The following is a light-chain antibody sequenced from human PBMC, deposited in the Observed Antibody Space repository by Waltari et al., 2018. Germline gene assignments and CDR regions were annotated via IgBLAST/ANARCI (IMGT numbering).Light chain of an antibody. J-gene: IGKJ4*01. CDR1: QGISNY. Sequence: DTQINQSPSSLSASVDDGATITCRASQGISNYLAWFQQKPGRAPKPLIYAASTLESGVPSKFSGSGSGTDFTLTINSLQPEDFASYYCQQYGSFPLTFGGGTKVEMK. CDR2: AAS. V-gene: IGKV1-16*02. CDR3: QQYGSFPLT.